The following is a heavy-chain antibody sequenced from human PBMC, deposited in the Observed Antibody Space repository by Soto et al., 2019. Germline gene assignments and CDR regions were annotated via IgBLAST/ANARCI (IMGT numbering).Heavy chain of an antibody. D-gene: IGHD3-22*01. CDR1: GFTFSSCW. CDR2: IKQYGSEN. J-gene: IGHJ4*02. V-gene: IGHV3-7*01. CDR3: ARDFYDCSGYSDY. Sequence: GGSLRLSCAASGFTFSSCWMSWVRQAPGKGLEWVVNIKQYGSENYYVDSVKGRFTISRDNAKNSLYLQMNSLRAEDSAVYYCARDFYDCSGYSDYWGQGTLVTVSS.